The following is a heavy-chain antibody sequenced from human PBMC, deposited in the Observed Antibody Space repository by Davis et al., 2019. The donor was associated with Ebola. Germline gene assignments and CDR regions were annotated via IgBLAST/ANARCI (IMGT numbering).Heavy chain of an antibody. CDR1: GFTFSDYY. J-gene: IGHJ3*02. Sequence: GESLKISCAASGFTFSDYYMSWIRQAPGKGLEWVSYISSSGSTIYYADSVKGRFTISRDNAKNSLYLQMNSLRAEDTAVYYCARRHVDSITMIVVVSDAFDIWGQGTMVTVSS. CDR3: ARRHVDSITMIVVVSDAFDI. V-gene: IGHV3-11*01. D-gene: IGHD3-22*01. CDR2: ISSSGSTI.